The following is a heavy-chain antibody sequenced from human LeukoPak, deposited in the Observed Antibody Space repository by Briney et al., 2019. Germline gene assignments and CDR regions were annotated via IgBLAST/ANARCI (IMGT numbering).Heavy chain of an antibody. J-gene: IGHJ6*03. V-gene: IGHV4-61*02. D-gene: IGHD6-19*01. CDR3: ARDGNSSGWYALYYMDV. Sequence: SQTLSLTCTVSGGSISSGSYYWSWIRQPAGKGLEWIGRIYTSGSTNYNPPLKSRVTISVDTSKNQFSLKLSSVTAADTAVYYCARDGNSSGWYALYYMDVWGKGTTVTVSS. CDR1: GGSISSGSYY. CDR2: IYTSGST.